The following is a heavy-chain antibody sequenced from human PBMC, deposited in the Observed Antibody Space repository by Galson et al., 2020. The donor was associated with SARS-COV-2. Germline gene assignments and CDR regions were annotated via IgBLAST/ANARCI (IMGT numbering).Heavy chain of an antibody. D-gene: IGHD1-26*01. CDR3: ARDLEEWELLFPFDY. Sequence: GESLKISCAASGFTFENHAMHWVRQAPGKGLEWVAVMSNDGTNAYYADSVKGRFTISRDNSKNTLYLQMNSLRAEDTAVYYCARDLEEWELLFPFDYWGQGTLLTVSS. CDR1: GFTFENHA. J-gene: IGHJ4*02. CDR2: MSNDGTNA. V-gene: IGHV3-30*12.